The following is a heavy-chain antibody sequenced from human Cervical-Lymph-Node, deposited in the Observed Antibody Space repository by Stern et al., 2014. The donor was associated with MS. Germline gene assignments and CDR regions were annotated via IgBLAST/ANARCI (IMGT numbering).Heavy chain of an antibody. J-gene: IGHJ2*01. CDR3: ARDVGVDL. CDR2: VYHSGGA. Sequence: QVQLQESGPGLVKPSETLSLTCTVSGSSISTSYLTWIRQPPGQGLEWIGYVYHSGGANYNPSLKSRVTMSVDSSKNQFSLNLSSVTAADTAVYYCARDVGVDLCGRGTLVIVSS. CDR1: GSSISTSY. D-gene: IGHD3-10*01. V-gene: IGHV4-59*01.